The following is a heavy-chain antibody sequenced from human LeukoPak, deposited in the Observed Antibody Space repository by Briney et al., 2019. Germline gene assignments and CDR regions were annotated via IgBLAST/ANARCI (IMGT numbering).Heavy chain of an antibody. D-gene: IGHD6-19*01. CDR2: TSAYNGDT. CDR1: GYRFKNYG. CDR3: ARDLLQWQTNNWLAP. V-gene: IGHV1-18*01. Sequence: ASVKFSCKTSGYRFKNYGVNWVRQARGQGLEWMGWTSAYNGDTKYGQKFQGRLTMTTDTSTSTAYMDVRSLRSEDTAVYYCARDLLQWQTNNWLAPWGQGTLVTVSS. J-gene: IGHJ5*02.